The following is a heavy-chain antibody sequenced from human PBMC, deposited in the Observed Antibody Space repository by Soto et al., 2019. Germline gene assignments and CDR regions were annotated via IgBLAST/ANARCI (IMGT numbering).Heavy chain of an antibody. V-gene: IGHV1-69*04. CDR2: IIPILGIA. J-gene: IGHJ3*02. D-gene: IGHD3-22*01. CDR1: GGTFSIYT. CDR3: ARDRGITMILISAHISNAFDI. Sequence: SVKVSCKASGGTFSIYTISWVRQAPGQGLEWMGRIIPILGIANYAQKFQGRVTITADKSTSTAYMELSSLRSEDTAVYYCARDRGITMILISAHISNAFDIWGQGTMVTVSS.